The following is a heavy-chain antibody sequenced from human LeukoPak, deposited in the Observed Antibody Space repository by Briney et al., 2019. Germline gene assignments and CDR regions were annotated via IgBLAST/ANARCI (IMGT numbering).Heavy chain of an antibody. D-gene: IGHD1-1*01. V-gene: IGHV4-31*03. CDR1: GGSISSGSYY. CDR3: AREAPTGSGNY. CDR2: IYYSGST. J-gene: IGHJ4*02. Sequence: KSSETLSLTCTVSGGSISSGSYYWSWIRQHPGKGLEWIGYIYYSGSTYYNPSLKSRVTISVDTSKNQFSLKLSSVTAADTAVYYCAREAPTGSGNYWGQGTLVTVSS.